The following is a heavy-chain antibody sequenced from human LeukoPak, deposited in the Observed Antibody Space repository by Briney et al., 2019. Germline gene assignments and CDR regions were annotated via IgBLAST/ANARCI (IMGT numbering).Heavy chain of an antibody. J-gene: IGHJ4*02. Sequence: SETLSLTCTVSGGSISSYYWSWIRQPPGEGLEWIGSIYYSGSTHYNPSLKSRVIISVDTSKNQFSLKLSSVTAADTAVYFCARDLFYDILTGYYNDGFDYWGQGTLVTVSS. CDR2: IYYSGST. CDR1: GGSISSYY. V-gene: IGHV4-39*07. D-gene: IGHD3-9*01. CDR3: ARDLFYDILTGYYNDGFDY.